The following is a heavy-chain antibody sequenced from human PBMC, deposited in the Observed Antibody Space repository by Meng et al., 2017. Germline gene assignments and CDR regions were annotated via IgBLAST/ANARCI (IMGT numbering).Heavy chain of an antibody. D-gene: IGHD5-18*01. V-gene: IGHV3-33*01. CDR1: GFTFSSYG. CDR2: IWYDGSNK. CDR3: ARATELTVRHTAMVTRGPLED. J-gene: IGHJ4*02. Sequence: GESLKISCAASGFTFSSYGMHWVRQAPGKGLEWVAVIWYDGSNKYYADSVKGRFTISRHNSKNTLYLQMNSLRAEDTAVYYCARATELTVRHTAMVTRGPLEDWGQGTLVTVSS.